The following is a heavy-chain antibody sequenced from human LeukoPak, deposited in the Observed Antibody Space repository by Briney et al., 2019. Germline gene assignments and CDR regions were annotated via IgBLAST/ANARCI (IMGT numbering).Heavy chain of an antibody. CDR2: IYYSGST. J-gene: IGHJ5*02. D-gene: IGHD2-2*01. Sequence: SETLSLTYTVSGGSISSYYWSWIRQPPGKGLEWIGYIYYSGSTNYNPSLKSRVTISVDTSKNQFSLKLSSVTAADTAVYYCARGLGRYCSSTSCYSLGRFDPWGQGTLVTVSS. CDR1: GGSISSYY. V-gene: IGHV4-59*12. CDR3: ARGLGRYCSSTSCYSLGRFDP.